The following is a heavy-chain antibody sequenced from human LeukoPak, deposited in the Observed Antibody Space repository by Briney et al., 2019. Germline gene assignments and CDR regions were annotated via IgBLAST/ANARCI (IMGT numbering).Heavy chain of an antibody. D-gene: IGHD6-13*01. CDR1: GYTFTSYA. CDR2: INAGNGNT. Sequence: ASVKVSCKASGYTFTSYAMHWVRQAPGQRLEWMGWINAGNGNTKYSQKFLGRVTITRDTSASTAYMELSSLRSEDTAVYYCARAIGRGETRIAAAGWFDPWGQGTLVTVSS. J-gene: IGHJ5*02. CDR3: ARAIGRGETRIAAAGWFDP. V-gene: IGHV1-3*01.